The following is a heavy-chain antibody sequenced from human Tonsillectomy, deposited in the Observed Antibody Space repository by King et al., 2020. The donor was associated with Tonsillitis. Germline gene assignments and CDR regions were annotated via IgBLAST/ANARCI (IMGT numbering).Heavy chain of an antibody. CDR2: ISVYNGNT. CDR3: ARIQLERAYYYDMDV. D-gene: IGHD1-1*01. V-gene: IGHV1-18*01. J-gene: IGHJ6*02. CDR1: GYTFTSFG. Sequence: QLVQSGAEVTKPGASVKVSCKASGYTFTSFGISWVRQAPGQGLEWMGWISVYNGNTNYAQKLQGRVTMTADTSTSTAYMELRSLRSDDTAVYYCARIQLERAYYYDMDVWGLGTTVTVSS.